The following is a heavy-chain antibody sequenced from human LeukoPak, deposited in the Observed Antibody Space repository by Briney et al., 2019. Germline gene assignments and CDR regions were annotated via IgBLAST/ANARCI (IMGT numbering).Heavy chain of an antibody. CDR2: ISDSGDTI. CDR3: ATAGSGYFDY. Sequence: GGSLRLSCAASGFTFSDYYMTWIRQAPGKGLEWVSYISDSGDTIYYADSVKGRFTISRDNAKNSLYLQMSSLRAEDTAVYYCATAGSGYFDYWGQGTLVPVSS. CDR1: GFTFSDYY. J-gene: IGHJ4*02. V-gene: IGHV3-11*01. D-gene: IGHD3-22*01.